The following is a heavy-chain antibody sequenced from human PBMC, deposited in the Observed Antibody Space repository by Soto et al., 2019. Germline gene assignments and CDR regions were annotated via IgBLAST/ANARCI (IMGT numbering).Heavy chain of an antibody. J-gene: IGHJ5*02. D-gene: IGHD1-26*01. V-gene: IGHV1-8*01. CDR2: MNPISGKT. CDR1: GYTFTSYD. Sequence: QVQLVQSGAEVKKPGASVKVSCRASGYTFTSYDINWVRRATGQGLEWMGWMNPISGKTGYAQKFQGRVTMTRDTSRFTAYMELSSLRSEDTAVYYCARATGREGWFAPWGQGTLVTVSS. CDR3: ARATGREGWFAP.